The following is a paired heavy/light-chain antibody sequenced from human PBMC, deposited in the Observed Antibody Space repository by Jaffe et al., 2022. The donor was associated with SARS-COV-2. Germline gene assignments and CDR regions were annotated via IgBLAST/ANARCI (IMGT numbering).Light chain of an antibody. CDR1: QRLASY. CDR3: QQTYGPPLT. CDR2: AAS. J-gene: IGKJ4*01. V-gene: IGKV1-39*01. Sequence: DIQMTQSPSSLSASVGDRVTITCRASQRLASYLNWYHQKPGRAPKLLIYAASNLQSGVPSRFSGSESGTDFTLTISSLQPEDYGTYYCQQTYGPPLTFGGGTRVEIK.
Heavy chain of an antibody. D-gene: IGHD4-4*01. CDR3: VREDSKHAFPFDD. V-gene: IGHV3-74*01. CDR2: INSDGSSI. Sequence: ELQLVESGGGLAQPGGSLRLSCASSGFTFSSYWMHWVRQVPGKGLVWVARINSDGSSITYADSVKGRFTISRDNAKNTLYLQMNSLRAEDTAIYYCVREDSKHAFPFDDWGQGTQVTVSS. CDR1: GFTFSSYW. J-gene: IGHJ4*02.